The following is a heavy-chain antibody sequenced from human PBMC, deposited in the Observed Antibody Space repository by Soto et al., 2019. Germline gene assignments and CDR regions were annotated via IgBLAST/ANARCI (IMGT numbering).Heavy chain of an antibody. Sequence: QVQLVQSGAEVKKPGASVKVSCKASGYTFTSYGISWVRQAPGQGLEWMGWTSAYNGNTNYAQKLQGRVTMTTDTSTSTAYMELRSLRSDDTAVYYCARDQAVTTGPLDTSAPYYYGMDVWGQGTTVTVAS. CDR1: GYTFTSYG. J-gene: IGHJ6*02. CDR3: ARDQAVTTGPLDTSAPYYYGMDV. V-gene: IGHV1-18*01. CDR2: TSAYNGNT. D-gene: IGHD4-17*01.